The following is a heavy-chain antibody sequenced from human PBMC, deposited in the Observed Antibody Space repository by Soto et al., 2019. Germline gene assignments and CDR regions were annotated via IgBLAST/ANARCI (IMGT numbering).Heavy chain of an antibody. CDR2: IIPIFGTA. CDR3: ATRPRNYYYGMDV. J-gene: IGHJ6*02. V-gene: IGHV1-69*13. CDR1: GGTFSSYA. Sequence: SVKVSCKASGGTFSSYAISWARQAPGQGLEWTGGIIPIFGTANYAQKFQGRVTITADESTSTAYMELSSLRSEDTAVYYCATRPRNYYYGMDVWGQGTTVTVSS.